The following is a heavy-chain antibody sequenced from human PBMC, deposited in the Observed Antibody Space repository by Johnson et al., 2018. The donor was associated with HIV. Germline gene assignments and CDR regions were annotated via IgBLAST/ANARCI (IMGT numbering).Heavy chain of an antibody. Sequence: VQLVESGGGLVQPGGSLRLSCAASGFTVSSNYMSWVRQAPGKGLECVSVIYSGGSTYYADSVKGRFTISRDNSKNTLYLQMNSLRAEDTAVYYCAKAYSAVVGDAFDIWGQGTMVTVSS. V-gene: IGHV3-66*01. D-gene: IGHD3-22*01. CDR2: IYSGGST. CDR1: GFTVSSNY. J-gene: IGHJ3*02. CDR3: AKAYSAVVGDAFDI.